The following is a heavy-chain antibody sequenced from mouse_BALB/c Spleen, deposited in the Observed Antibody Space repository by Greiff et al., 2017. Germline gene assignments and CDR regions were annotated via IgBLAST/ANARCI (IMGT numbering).Heavy chain of an antibody. J-gene: IGHJ2*01. V-gene: IGHV3-2*02. CDR3: ARSATGTGYFDY. Sequence: EVQGVESGPGLVKPSQSLSLTCTVTGYSITSDYAWNWIRQFPGNKLEWMGYISYSGSTSYNPSLKSRISITRDTSKNQFFLQLNSVTTEDTATYYCARSATGTGYFDYWGQGTTLTVSS. CDR2: ISYSGST. CDR1: GYSITSDYA. D-gene: IGHD4-1*02.